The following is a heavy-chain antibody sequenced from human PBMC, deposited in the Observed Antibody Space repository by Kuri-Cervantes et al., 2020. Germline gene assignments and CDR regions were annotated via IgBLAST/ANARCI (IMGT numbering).Heavy chain of an antibody. CDR3: AISQSVLRYFDWLILALLGYYYGTDV. CDR2: ISYDGSNK. D-gene: IGHD3-9*01. V-gene: IGHV3-30*03. CDR1: GFTFSSYG. Sequence: GESLKISCAASGFTFSSYGMHWVRQAPGKGLEWVAVISYDGSNKYYADSVKGRFTISRDNSKNTLYLQMNSLRAEDTAVYYCAISQSVLRYFDWLILALLGYYYGTDVWGQGTTVTVSS. J-gene: IGHJ6*02.